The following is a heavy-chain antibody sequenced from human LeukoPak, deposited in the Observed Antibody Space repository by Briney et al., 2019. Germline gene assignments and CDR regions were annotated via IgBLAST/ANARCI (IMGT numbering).Heavy chain of an antibody. CDR1: GGSISSHY. D-gene: IGHD3-10*01. J-gene: IGHJ5*02. CDR3: ARNYYGSGSYPNWFDP. Sequence: PSETLSLTCTVSGGSISSHYWSWLRQPPGKGLEWIGYIYYSGSTNYNPSLKSRVTISVDTSKNQFSLKLSSVTAADTAVYYCARNYYGSGSYPNWFDPWGQGTPVTVSS. CDR2: IYYSGST. V-gene: IGHV4-59*11.